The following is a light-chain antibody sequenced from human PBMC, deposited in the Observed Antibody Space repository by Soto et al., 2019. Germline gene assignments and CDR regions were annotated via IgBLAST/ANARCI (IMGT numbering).Light chain of an antibody. CDR3: QQYDNLPFT. V-gene: IGKV1-33*01. CDR1: QDISNY. CDR2: DAS. J-gene: IGKJ3*01. Sequence: DIQMTQSPSSLSASVGDRVTIACQAIQDISNYLNWYQQKTGKAPKLLIYDASNLETGVPSRFSGSGSGTDFTFTISSLQPEDIATYYCQQYDNLPFTFGPGTKVDIK.